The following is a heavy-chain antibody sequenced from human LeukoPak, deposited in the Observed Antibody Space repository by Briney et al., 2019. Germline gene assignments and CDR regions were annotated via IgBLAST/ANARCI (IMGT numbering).Heavy chain of an antibody. Sequence: PGGSLRLSCAASGFTFTNYAMGWVRQTPGKGLEWVSSISGSGGTTYYAGSVKGRFTISRDNSKNTPYLQVTSLRVEDTALYYCAKAGWVYFDSTTFHWADYWGQGTLVTVSS. CDR1: GFTFTNYA. J-gene: IGHJ4*02. D-gene: IGHD2/OR15-2a*01. V-gene: IGHV3-23*01. CDR2: ISGSGGTT. CDR3: AKAGWVYFDSTTFHWADY.